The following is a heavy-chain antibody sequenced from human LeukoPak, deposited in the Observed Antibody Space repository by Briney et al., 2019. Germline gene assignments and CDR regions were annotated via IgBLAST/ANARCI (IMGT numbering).Heavy chain of an antibody. CDR2: IRQDGSEK. J-gene: IGHJ4*02. V-gene: IGHV3-7*01. CDR3: ARDQRGYSYGYDDY. Sequence: PGGSLRLSCAASGFTFSNYWMSWVRQAPGKGLEGVANIRQDGSEKYYVDSVKGRFTISRGNAKNSLYLQMNSLRAEDTAIYYCARDQRGYSYGYDDYWGQGTLVTVSS. CDR1: GFTFSNYW. D-gene: IGHD5-18*01.